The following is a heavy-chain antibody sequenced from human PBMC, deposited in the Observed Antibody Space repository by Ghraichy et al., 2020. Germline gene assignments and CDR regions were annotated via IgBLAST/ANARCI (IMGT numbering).Heavy chain of an antibody. CDR2: INGDGSST. D-gene: IGHD1-7*01. Sequence: GESLNISCAASGFTFSSFWMHWVRQAPGKGLVWVSRINGDGSSTTYADSVKGRFTISRDNAKDTLYLEMNSLRAKDTAVYYCARDWMNYEYYFDSWGQGTLVTVSS. CDR1: GFTFSSFW. CDR3: ARDWMNYEYYFDS. J-gene: IGHJ4*02. V-gene: IGHV3-74*03.